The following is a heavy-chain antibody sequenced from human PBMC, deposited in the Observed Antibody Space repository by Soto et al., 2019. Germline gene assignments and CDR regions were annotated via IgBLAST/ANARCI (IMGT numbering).Heavy chain of an antibody. CDR3: ARTTIFGVVINPLLYYGMDV. V-gene: IGHV4-59*01. D-gene: IGHD3-3*01. CDR2: IYYSGST. J-gene: IGHJ6*02. CDR1: GGSISSYY. Sequence: QVQLQESGPGLVKPSETLSLTCTVSGGSISSYYWSWIRQPPGKGLEWIGYIYYSGSTNYNPSLKSRVTISVDTSKNQFSLKLSSVTAADTAVYYCARTTIFGVVINPLLYYGMDVWGQGTTVTVSS.